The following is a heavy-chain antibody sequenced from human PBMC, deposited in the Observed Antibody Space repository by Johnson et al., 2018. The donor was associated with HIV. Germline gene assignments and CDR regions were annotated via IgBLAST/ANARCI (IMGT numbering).Heavy chain of an antibody. D-gene: IGHD3-22*01. V-gene: IGHV3-7*01. CDR2: IKEDGSEK. CDR1: GFTFSIYW. J-gene: IGHJ3*01. Sequence: VQLVESGGGLVQPGGSLRLSCAASGFTFSIYWITWVRQAPGKGLEWVANIKEDGSEKYYVDSVKGRSTISRDNAKNSLYLQMNSLRAEDTAVYYCARDAYYSDSSGTGAFDVWGRGTMVTVSS. CDR3: ARDAYYSDSSGTGAFDV.